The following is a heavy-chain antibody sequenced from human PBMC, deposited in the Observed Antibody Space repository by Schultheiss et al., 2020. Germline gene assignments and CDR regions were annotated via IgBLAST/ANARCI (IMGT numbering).Heavy chain of an antibody. CDR2: IYYGGST. V-gene: IGHV4-34*01. D-gene: IGHD3-16*01. J-gene: IGHJ4*02. CDR3: ARHYALGYYFDY. Sequence: SETLSLTCAVYGGSFSGYYWSWIRQPPGKGLEWIGSIYYGGSTYYTPSLKSRVTISVDTSKNQFSLKLSSVTAADTAVYYCARHYALGYYFDYWGQGTLVNVSS. CDR1: GGSFSGYY.